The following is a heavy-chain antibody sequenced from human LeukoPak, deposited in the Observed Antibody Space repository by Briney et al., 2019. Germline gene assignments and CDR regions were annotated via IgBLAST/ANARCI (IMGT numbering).Heavy chain of an antibody. CDR2: ISGSGGST. J-gene: IGHJ4*02. V-gene: IGHV3-23*01. Sequence: GGSLRLSCAASGFTFSSHAMSWVRQAPGKGLEWVSAISGSGGSTYYADSVKGRFTISRDNSKNTLYLQMNSLRAEDTAVYYCAKRPPHYYDSSGFSFFDYWGQGTLVTVSS. CDR3: AKRPPHYYDSSGFSFFDY. D-gene: IGHD3-22*01. CDR1: GFTFSSHA.